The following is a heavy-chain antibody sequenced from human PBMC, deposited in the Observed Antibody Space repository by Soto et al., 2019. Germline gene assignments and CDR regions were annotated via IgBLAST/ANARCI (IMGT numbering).Heavy chain of an antibody. D-gene: IGHD3-16*01. J-gene: IGHJ6*02. V-gene: IGHV1-69*06. CDR2: IIPIFGTA. Sequence: ASVKVSCKASGGTFSSYAISWVRQAPGQGLEWMGGIIPIFGTANYAQKFQGRVTITADKSTSTAYMELSSLRSEDTAVYYCATEGDAGDYYYGMDVWGQGTTVTVSS. CDR3: ATEGDAGDYYYGMDV. CDR1: GGTFSSYA.